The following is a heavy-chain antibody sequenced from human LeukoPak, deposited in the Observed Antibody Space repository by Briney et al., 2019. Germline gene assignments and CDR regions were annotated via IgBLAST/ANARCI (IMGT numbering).Heavy chain of an antibody. CDR2: IYYSGST. CDR3: ARDSGYCSSTSCHNYMDV. J-gene: IGHJ6*03. Sequence: SETLSLTCTVSGGSISSYYWSWIRQPPGKGLEWIGYIYYSGSTNYNPSLKSRVTISVDTSKNQFSLKLSSVTAADTAVYYCARDSGYCSSTSCHNYMDVWGKGTTVTVSS. D-gene: IGHD2-2*02. CDR1: GGSISSYY. V-gene: IGHV4-59*01.